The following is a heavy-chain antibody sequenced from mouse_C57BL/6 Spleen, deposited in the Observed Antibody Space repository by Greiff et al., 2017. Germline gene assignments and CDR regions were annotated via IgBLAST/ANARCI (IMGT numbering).Heavy chain of an antibody. CDR1: GFSLTSYG. D-gene: IGHD1-1*01. V-gene: IGHV2-2*01. J-gene: IGHJ4*01. CDR2: IWSGGST. Sequence: VQVVESGPGLVQPSQSLSITCTVSGFSLTSYGVHWVRQSPGKGLEWLGVIWSGGSTDYNAAFISRLSISKDNSKSQVFFKMNSLQADDTAIYYCARTGTTVVDYYYAMDYWGQGTSVTVSS. CDR3: ARTGTTVVDYYYAMDY.